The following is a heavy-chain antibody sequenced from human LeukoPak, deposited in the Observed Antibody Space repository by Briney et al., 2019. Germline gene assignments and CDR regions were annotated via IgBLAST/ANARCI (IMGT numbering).Heavy chain of an antibody. V-gene: IGHV3-23*01. Sequence: GGTLRLSCSATGFTFSAYAFSWVRQAPGKGLEWVSAISSGGDRTYYVDSVVGRFTISRDNSKNMLLLHMSSLRAEDAAMYYCTREEVAMGYGYDWGQGNLVTVSS. J-gene: IGHJ4*02. D-gene: IGHD3-16*01. CDR1: GFTFSAYA. CDR2: ISSGGDRT. CDR3: TREEVAMGYGYD.